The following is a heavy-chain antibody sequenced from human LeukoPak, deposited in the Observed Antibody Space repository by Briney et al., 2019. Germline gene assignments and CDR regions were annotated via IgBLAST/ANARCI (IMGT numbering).Heavy chain of an antibody. CDR1: GGSFSGYY. J-gene: IGHJ4*02. CDR3: ARDYQGGYGDKTVDY. Sequence: SETLSLTCAVYGGSFSGYYWSWIRQPPGKGLEGIGEINHSGSTNYNPSLKSRVTISVDTSKNQFSLKLNSVTAADTAVYYCARDYQGGYGDKTVDYWGQGTLVTVSS. CDR2: INHSGST. V-gene: IGHV4-34*01. D-gene: IGHD5-18*01.